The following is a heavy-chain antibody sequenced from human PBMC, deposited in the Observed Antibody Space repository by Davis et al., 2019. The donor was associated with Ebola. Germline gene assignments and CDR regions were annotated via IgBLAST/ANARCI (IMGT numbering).Heavy chain of an antibody. CDR3: ARGVDGLATIPDY. V-gene: IGHV4-59*01. Sequence: PSETLSLTCTVSGGSISGFYWSWIRQPPGKGLEWIGYIYYTGTTNYNHSLKSRVTISVDTSKNQFSLKLSSVTAADTAVYYCARGVDGLATIPDYWGQGTLGTVSA. CDR2: IYYTGTT. D-gene: IGHD5-24*01. J-gene: IGHJ4*02. CDR1: GGSISGFY.